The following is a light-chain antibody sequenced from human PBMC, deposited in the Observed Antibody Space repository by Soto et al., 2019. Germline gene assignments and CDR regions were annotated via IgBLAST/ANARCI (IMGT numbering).Light chain of an antibody. CDR3: GTWDSSLSAFV. Sequence: QSVLTQPPSVSAAPGQKVTISCSGSSSNIGNNYVSWYQQLPGTAPKLLIYENNKRPSGIPDRFSGSKSGTSATLGITGFQTGDEAGYYCGTWDSSLSAFVFGTGTKVTVL. CDR1: SSNIGNNY. J-gene: IGLJ1*01. CDR2: ENN. V-gene: IGLV1-51*02.